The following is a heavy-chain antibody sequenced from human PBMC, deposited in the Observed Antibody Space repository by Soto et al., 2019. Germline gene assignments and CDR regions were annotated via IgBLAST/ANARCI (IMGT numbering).Heavy chain of an antibody. CDR2: IIPIFGTA. V-gene: IGHV1-69*06. J-gene: IGHJ6*02. CDR3: ASPTHTIFGVVITYGLYGMDV. D-gene: IGHD3-3*01. Sequence: SVKVSCKXSGGTFSSYAISWVRQAPGQGLEWMGGIIPIFGTANYAQKFQGRVTITADKSTSTAYMERSSLRSEDTAVYYCASPTHTIFGVVITYGLYGMDVWGQGTTVTVSS. CDR1: GGTFSSYA.